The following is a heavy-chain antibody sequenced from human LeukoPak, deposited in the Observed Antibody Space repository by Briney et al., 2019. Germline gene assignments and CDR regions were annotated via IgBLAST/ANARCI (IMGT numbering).Heavy chain of an antibody. CDR2: ISGSGGST. D-gene: IGHD3-10*01. V-gene: IGHV3-23*01. CDR3: ARHYYGSGSYYYAFDI. J-gene: IGHJ3*02. CDR1: GFTFSSYA. Sequence: GGSLRLSCAASGFTFSSYAMSWVRQAPGKGLEWVSAISGSGGSTYYADSMKGRFTISRDNSKNTLYLQMNSLRAEDTAVYYCARHYYGSGSYYYAFDIWGQGTMVTVSS.